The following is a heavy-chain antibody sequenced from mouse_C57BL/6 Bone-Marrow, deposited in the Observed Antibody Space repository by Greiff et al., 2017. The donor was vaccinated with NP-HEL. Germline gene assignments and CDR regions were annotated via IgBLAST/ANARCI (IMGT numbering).Heavy chain of an antibody. Sequence: QVQLQQPGAELVKPGASVKLSCKASGYTFTSYWMPWVKQRPGRGLEWIGRIDPNSGGTKYNEKFKSKATLTVDTPSSTAYLQLSSLTSEDSAVYYCARYLYYYGVRHWYFDVWGTGTTVTVSS. CDR3: ARYLYYYGVRHWYFDV. V-gene: IGHV1-72*01. D-gene: IGHD1-1*01. CDR2: IDPNSGGT. J-gene: IGHJ1*03. CDR1: GYTFTSYW.